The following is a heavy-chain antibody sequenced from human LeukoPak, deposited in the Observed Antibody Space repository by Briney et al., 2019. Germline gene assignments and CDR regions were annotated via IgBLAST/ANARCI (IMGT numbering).Heavy chain of an antibody. CDR2: IIPIFGTA. V-gene: IGHV1-69*13. CDR3: ARKTGTTSGAFDI. Sequence: GASVKVSCKASGGTFSSYAISWVRQAPGQGLEWMGGIIPIFGTANYAQKFQGRVTITADESTSTAYMELSSLRSEDTAVYYCARKTGTTSGAFDIWGQGTMVTVSS. CDR1: GGTFSSYA. J-gene: IGHJ3*02. D-gene: IGHD1-1*01.